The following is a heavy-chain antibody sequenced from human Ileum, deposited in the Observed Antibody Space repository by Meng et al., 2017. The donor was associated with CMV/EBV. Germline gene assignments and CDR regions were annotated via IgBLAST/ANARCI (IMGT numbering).Heavy chain of an antibody. CDR1: GVSISTSGVG. V-gene: IGHV2-5*02. D-gene: IGHD2-15*01. CDR2: IFWDDDK. J-gene: IGHJ4*02. CDR3: AHRPPATYYFNY. Sequence: SCRGSGPPAVKPTPTLTLSCTLLGVSISTSGVGVGWSRPPQGKALEWLALIFWDDDKRYSPSLQSRLTITKDTSKNQVVLTFTNMDPVDTATYYCAHRPPATYYFNYWGQGTLVTVSS.